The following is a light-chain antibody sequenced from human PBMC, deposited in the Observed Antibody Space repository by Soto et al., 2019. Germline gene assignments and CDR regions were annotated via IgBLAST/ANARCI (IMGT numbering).Light chain of an antibody. CDR2: GAS. CDR3: QQYQDWPLT. Sequence: EIVMTQSPATLSVSPGERATLSCGANQNISKYLAWYQQKPGQAPRLLIYGASIRAADIPARFSGSGSGAEFTLTISILQSEDFAVYYCQQYQDWPLTFGGGTKVEI. V-gene: IGKV3D-15*03. J-gene: IGKJ4*01. CDR1: QNISKY.